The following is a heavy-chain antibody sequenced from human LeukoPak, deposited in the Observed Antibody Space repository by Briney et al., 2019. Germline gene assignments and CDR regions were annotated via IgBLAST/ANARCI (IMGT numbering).Heavy chain of an antibody. CDR2: IDYRGST. J-gene: IGHJ3*02. D-gene: IGHD5-18*01. CDR1: GGSISSYY. V-gene: IGHV4-59*01. Sequence: SETLSLTCTVSGGSISSYYWSWIRQPPGKGLEWIAYIDYRGSTTYNPSLKSRVTISVDTSRDQFSLKLSSVTAADTAVYYCARSRSGYSYDHAAFDIWGQGTMVTVSS. CDR3: ARSRSGYSYDHAAFDI.